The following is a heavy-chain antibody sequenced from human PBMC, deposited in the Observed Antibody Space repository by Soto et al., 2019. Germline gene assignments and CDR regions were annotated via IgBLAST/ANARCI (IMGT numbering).Heavy chain of an antibody. J-gene: IGHJ6*02. CDR2: ISRTSSTI. D-gene: IGHD3-10*01. V-gene: IGHV3-48*02. Sequence: VGSLRLSCAASGFTFSDYSMNWVRQAPGKGLQWISYISRTSSTIYYADSVKGRFTISRDNAKNSLYLQMNSLSDEDTAVYYCASSKDYGSGSYDGQYYYYYYGMDVWGQGTTVTVTS. CDR3: ASSKDYGSGSYDGQYYYYYYGMDV. CDR1: GFTFSDYS.